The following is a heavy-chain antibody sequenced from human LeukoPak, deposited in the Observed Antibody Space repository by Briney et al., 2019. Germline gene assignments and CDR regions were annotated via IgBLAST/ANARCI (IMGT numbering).Heavy chain of an antibody. CDR2: IWYDGSNK. CDR1: GFSFSTYS. CDR3: ARVLCSGGTCLDAFDI. Sequence: QTGGSLSLSCAASGFSFSTYSMYWVRQAPGKGLEWVAVIWYDGSNKYYADSVKGRFTISRDNSKNTLYLQMNSLRAEDTAVYYCARVLCSGGTCLDAFDIWGQGTMVTVSS. D-gene: IGHD2-15*01. V-gene: IGHV3-33*08. J-gene: IGHJ3*02.